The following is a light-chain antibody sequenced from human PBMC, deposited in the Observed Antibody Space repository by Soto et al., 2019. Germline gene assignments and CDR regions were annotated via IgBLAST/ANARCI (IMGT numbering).Light chain of an antibody. CDR2: SNN. CDR1: SSNIGGNT. V-gene: IGLV1-44*01. CDR3: AAWDYSLDAVV. Sequence: QSVLTQPPSASGTPGQRVTISCSGSSSNIGGNTVNWYQQLPGTAPRVLIYSNNQRPSGVPDRFSGSKSGTSASLAISGLQSGGEADYYCAAWDYSLDAVVFGGGTKLAVL. J-gene: IGLJ2*01.